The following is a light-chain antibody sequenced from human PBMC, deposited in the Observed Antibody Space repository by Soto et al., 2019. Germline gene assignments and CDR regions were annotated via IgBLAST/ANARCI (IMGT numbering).Light chain of an antibody. Sequence: EIELTQSPGTLSLSPEERATLSCGASQGVSSSYLAWYQQKPGQAPRLLIYDASSRATGIPDRFSGSGSGTDFTLTISRLQPEDFAVYYCQQYASSPLTFGGGTKVDIK. CDR3: QQYASSPLT. CDR1: QGVSSSY. CDR2: DAS. J-gene: IGKJ4*01. V-gene: IGKV3-20*01.